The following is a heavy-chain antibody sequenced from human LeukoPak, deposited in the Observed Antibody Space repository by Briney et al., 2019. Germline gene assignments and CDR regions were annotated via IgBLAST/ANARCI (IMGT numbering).Heavy chain of an antibody. Sequence: GGSLRLSCAASGFTFSNYWMHWVRQAPGKGLVWVSRINTDESSTSYADSVKGRFTISRDNAKNSLYLQMNSLRAEDTAVYYCAREGPYSGSYPFDYWGQGTLVTVSS. J-gene: IGHJ4*02. CDR2: INTDESST. V-gene: IGHV3-74*01. D-gene: IGHD1-26*01. CDR3: AREGPYSGSYPFDY. CDR1: GFTFSNYW.